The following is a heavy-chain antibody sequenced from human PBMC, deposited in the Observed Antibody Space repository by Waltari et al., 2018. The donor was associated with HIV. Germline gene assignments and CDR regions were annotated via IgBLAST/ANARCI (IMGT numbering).Heavy chain of an antibody. V-gene: IGHV4-61*02. CDR2: IYTSGST. CDR3: ARYYCSGGSCSDY. J-gene: IGHJ4*02. Sequence: QVQLQESGPGLVKPSQTLSLPCPGPAGAIRRGSSYGSWAGQPAGKGLEWIGRIYTSGSTNYNPSLKSRVTISVDTSKNQFSLKLSSVTAADTAVYYCARYYCSGGSCSDYWGQGTLVTVSS. D-gene: IGHD2-15*01. CDR1: AGAIRRGSSY.